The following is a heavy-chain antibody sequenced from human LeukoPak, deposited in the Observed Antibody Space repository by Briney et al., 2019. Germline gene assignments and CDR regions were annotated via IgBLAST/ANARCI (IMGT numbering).Heavy chain of an antibody. V-gene: IGHV1-2*02. Sequence: ASVKVSCKASGYTFTGYYMHWVRQAPGQGLEWMGWINPNSGGTNYAQKFQGRVTMTRDTSISTAYMELSRLRSDDAVVYYCARVSSSWSVYFDYWGQGTLVTVSS. J-gene: IGHJ4*02. CDR1: GYTFTGYY. CDR3: ARVSSSWSVYFDY. D-gene: IGHD6-13*01. CDR2: INPNSGGT.